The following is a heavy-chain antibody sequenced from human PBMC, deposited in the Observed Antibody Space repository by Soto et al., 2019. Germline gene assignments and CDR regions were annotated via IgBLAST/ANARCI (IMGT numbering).Heavy chain of an antibody. D-gene: IGHD3-3*01. CDR2: INPNTGGA. V-gene: IGHV1-2*02. Sequence: SVKVSCKSSGYTFIDFYIHWVRQAPGQGLEWMGWINPNTGGAVYAQKFLGRVTMTRDTSISTAYMELSGLRSDDTAIYFCATSTYDDFWSGSHWGQGTLVTVSS. CDR1: GYTFIDFY. CDR3: ATSTYDDFWSGSH. J-gene: IGHJ4*02.